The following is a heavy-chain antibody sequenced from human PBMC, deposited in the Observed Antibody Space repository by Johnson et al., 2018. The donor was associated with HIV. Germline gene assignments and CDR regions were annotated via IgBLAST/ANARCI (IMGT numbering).Heavy chain of an antibody. CDR3: ASADTFDI. CDR1: GFTSRFTFNDFY. J-gene: IGHJ3*02. D-gene: IGHD6-25*01. Sequence: VQLVESGGGLVQPGRSLRLSCTASGFTSRFTFNDFYMGWIRQAPGKGLEWVSIISSSGSTIYYADSVKGRFTISRDNAKNSLYLQMNSLRAEDTAVYYCASADTFDIWGQGTMVTVSS. CDR2: ISSSGSTI. V-gene: IGHV3-11*04.